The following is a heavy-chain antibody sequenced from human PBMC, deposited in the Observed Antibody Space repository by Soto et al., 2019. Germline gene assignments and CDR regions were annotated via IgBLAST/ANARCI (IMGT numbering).Heavy chain of an antibody. Sequence: QVQLQESGPGLVKPSETLSLTCTVSGGSISSYYWSWIRQPPGKGLEWIGYIYYSGSTNYNPSLKSRVTISVDTSKNQFSLKLSSVTAADTAVYYCARRRRYCSSTSCYAGAFDIWGQGTMVTVSS. CDR3: ARRRRYCSSTSCYAGAFDI. CDR2: IYYSGST. J-gene: IGHJ3*02. D-gene: IGHD2-2*01. V-gene: IGHV4-59*08. CDR1: GGSISSYY.